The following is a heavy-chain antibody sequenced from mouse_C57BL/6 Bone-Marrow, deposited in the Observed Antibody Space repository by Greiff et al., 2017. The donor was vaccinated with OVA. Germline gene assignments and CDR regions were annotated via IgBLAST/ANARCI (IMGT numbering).Heavy chain of an antibody. J-gene: IGHJ1*03. CDR2: ISDGGSYT. CDR1: GFTFSSYA. Sequence: EVKLMESGGGLVKPGGSLKLSCAASGFTFSSYAMSWVRQTPEKRLEWVATISDGGSYTYYPDNVQGRFTISRDNAKNNLYLQMGHLKSEDTAMYYCARDYYGSSHWYFDVWGTGTTVTVSS. CDR3: ARDYYGSSHWYFDV. D-gene: IGHD1-1*01. V-gene: IGHV5-4*01.